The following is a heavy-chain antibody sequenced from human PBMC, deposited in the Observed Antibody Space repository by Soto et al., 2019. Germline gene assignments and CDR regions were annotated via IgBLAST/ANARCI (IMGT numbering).Heavy chain of an antibody. J-gene: IGHJ6*03. Sequence: QITLKESGPTLVKPTQTLTLTCTFSGFSLSTSGVGVGWIRQPPGKALELLALIYWDDDKRYSPSLKSRLTITKDTSKNQVVLTMTNMDPVDTATYYCAHTLATVTPSQGYYYYYMDVWGKGTTVTVSS. V-gene: IGHV2-5*02. CDR3: AHTLATVTPSQGYYYYYMDV. D-gene: IGHD4-17*01. CDR1: GFSLSTSGVG. CDR2: IYWDDDK.